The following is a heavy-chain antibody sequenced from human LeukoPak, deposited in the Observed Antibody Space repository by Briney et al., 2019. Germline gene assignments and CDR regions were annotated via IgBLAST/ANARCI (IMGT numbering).Heavy chain of an antibody. V-gene: IGHV4-4*07. Sequence: SETLSLTCSVSGASLTTYYWTWIRQPAGKGLEWMGRVYTSGITNYNPSLKSRVTMSVDTSKNQFSLKLSSVTAADTAVYYCTRDPYLTGKFDYWGQGTLVTVSS. CDR3: TRDPYLTGKFDY. J-gene: IGHJ4*02. CDR1: GASLTTYY. D-gene: IGHD1-1*01. CDR2: VYTSGIT.